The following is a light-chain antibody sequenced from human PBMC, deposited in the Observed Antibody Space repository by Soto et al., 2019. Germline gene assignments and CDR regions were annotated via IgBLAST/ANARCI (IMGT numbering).Light chain of an antibody. CDR3: QQSGSSPIS. Sequence: ESVWRQYHRTRVVSGGGVALLGRRASQSVSSIYFAWYQQKRGQAPRLLICGVSSRATGIPDRFSGSGYGTTFTLTLSRLEPEDFAVYYCQQSGSSPISFGQGTRLEI. CDR2: GVS. J-gene: IGKJ5*01. CDR1: QSVSSIY. V-gene: IGKV3-20*01.